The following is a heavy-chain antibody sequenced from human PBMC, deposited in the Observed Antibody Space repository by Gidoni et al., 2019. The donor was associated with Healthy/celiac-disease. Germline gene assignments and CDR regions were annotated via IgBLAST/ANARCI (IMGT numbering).Heavy chain of an antibody. J-gene: IGHJ3*02. V-gene: IGHV3-21*01. CDR1: GFPFSTYS. CDR2: IGSSSNDI. Sequence: EVQLVESGGGLVKPGGSLRLSCAASGFPFSTYSMNWVRQAPGKGLEWVSAIGSSSNDIYYADSVKGRFTISRDNAKNSLYLHMNSLRAEDTAVYYCARDGGYYGSGSYPYDAFDIWGQGTMVTVSS. D-gene: IGHD3-10*01. CDR3: ARDGGYYGSGSYPYDAFDI.